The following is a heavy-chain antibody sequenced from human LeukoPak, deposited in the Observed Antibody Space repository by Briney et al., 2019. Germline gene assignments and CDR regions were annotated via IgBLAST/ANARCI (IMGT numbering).Heavy chain of an antibody. J-gene: IGHJ3*02. V-gene: IGHV1-2*02. D-gene: IGHD1-1*01. CDR2: INPNSDNT. Sequence: ASVKVSCKASGYTFTGPYMHWVRQAPGQGLEWMGWINPNSDNTNYAQKFQGRLTVTRDTSISTVYMELSSLRPDDTAVYYCARDRNNWNDDAFDIWGQGTMVTVSS. CDR1: GYTFTGPY. CDR3: ARDRNNWNDDAFDI.